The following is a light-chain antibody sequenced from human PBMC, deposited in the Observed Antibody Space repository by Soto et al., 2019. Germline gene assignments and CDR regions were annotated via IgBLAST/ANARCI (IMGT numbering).Light chain of an antibody. V-gene: IGKV1-5*01. CDR3: QQYESYPYT. Sequence: DIPMTQSPSTLSASVGDRVTISCRASQSIQTWLAWYQQRPGKAPNLLIFDASGLASGVSSRFSGSGSGAEFTLTISSLQADDFATYYCQQYESYPYTFGRGTRLEIK. CDR2: DAS. CDR1: QSIQTW. J-gene: IGKJ2*01.